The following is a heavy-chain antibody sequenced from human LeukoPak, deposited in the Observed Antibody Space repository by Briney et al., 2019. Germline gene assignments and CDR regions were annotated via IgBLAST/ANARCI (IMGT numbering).Heavy chain of an antibody. Sequence: GGSLRLSCAASGFTFSETYMGWIRQAPGKGLEWVSYISSSGSTKYYADSVKGRFTISRDNAEKSLYLQMNSLRAEDTAVYYCARRGDYFDYWGQGTLVTVSS. V-gene: IGHV3-11*01. CDR2: ISSSGSTK. J-gene: IGHJ4*02. CDR3: ARRGDYFDY. CDR1: GFTFSETY.